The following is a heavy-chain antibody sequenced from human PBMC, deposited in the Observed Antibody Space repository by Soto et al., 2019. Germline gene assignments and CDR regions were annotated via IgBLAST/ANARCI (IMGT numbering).Heavy chain of an antibody. CDR2: IYYSGST. J-gene: IGHJ5*02. V-gene: IGHV4-59*06. CDR1: GGSISSYY. Sequence: KPSETLSLTCTVSGGSISSYYWSWIRQPPGKGLEWIGYIYYSGSTYYNPSLKSRVTISVDTSKNQFSLKLSSVTAADTAVYYCARSRLNNWFDPWGQGTLVTVSS. CDR3: ARSRLNNWFDP.